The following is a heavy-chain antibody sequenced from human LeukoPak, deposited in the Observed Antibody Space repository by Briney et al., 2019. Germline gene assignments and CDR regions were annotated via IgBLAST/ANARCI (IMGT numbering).Heavy chain of an antibody. D-gene: IGHD1-26*01. J-gene: IGHJ4*02. V-gene: IGHV3-23*01. CDR2: ISGSGGST. Sequence: GGSPRLSCAASGFTFSSYGMSWVRQAPGKGLEWVSAISGSGGSTYYADSVKGRFTISRDNSKNTLYLQMNSLRAEDTAVYYCAKDQWSFSYFDYWGQGTLVTVSS. CDR3: AKDQWSFSYFDY. CDR1: GFTFSSYG.